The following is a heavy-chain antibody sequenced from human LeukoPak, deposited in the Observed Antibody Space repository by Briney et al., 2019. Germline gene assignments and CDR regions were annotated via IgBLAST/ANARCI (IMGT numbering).Heavy chain of an antibody. CDR1: GGSINNYF. Sequence: SETLSLTCTVSGGSINNYFWSWFRQPPGKGLEWIGYIYINENTDYNPSLKSRVTISVDTSKNQFSLKLSSVTAADTAVYYCARHGPFLADAYSWFDPWGQGTLVTVSS. D-gene: IGHD3-3*02. V-gene: IGHV4-4*09. CDR2: IYINENT. J-gene: IGHJ5*02. CDR3: ARHGPFLADAYSWFDP.